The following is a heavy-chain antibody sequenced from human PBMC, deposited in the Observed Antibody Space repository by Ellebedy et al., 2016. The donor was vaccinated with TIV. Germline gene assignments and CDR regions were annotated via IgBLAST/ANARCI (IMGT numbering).Heavy chain of an antibody. CDR1: GGSFSGYY. CDR3: AEGRSGWYYFDH. CDR2: INQSGST. D-gene: IGHD6-19*01. J-gene: IGHJ4*02. Sequence: SETLSLTCAVYGGSFSGYYWSWVRQPPGKGLEWIGEINQSGSTNYNPSLKSRVTISVDTSKNQFSLKLTSMTAADTAVYYCAEGRSGWYYFDHWGQGTLVAVSS. V-gene: IGHV4-34*01.